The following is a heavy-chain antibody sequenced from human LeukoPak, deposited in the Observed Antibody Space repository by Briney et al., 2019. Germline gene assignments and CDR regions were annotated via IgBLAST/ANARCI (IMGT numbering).Heavy chain of an antibody. CDR3: ASDGSDTAMVN. V-gene: IGHV3-30*14. J-gene: IGHJ4*02. Sequence: GGSLRLSCAASGFTFSSYAMHWVRQAPGKGLEWVAVISYDGSNKYYADSVKGRFTISRDNSKNTLYLQMDSLRAEDTAVYYCASDGSDTAMVNGGQGTLVTVSS. D-gene: IGHD5-18*01. CDR1: GFTFSSYA. CDR2: ISYDGSNK.